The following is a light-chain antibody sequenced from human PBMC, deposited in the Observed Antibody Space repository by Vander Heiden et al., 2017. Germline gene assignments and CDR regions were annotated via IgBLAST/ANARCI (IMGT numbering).Light chain of an antibody. V-gene: IGLV2-14*01. CDR2: EVS. CDR3: SSYTSSTRV. Sequence: QSALTQPASVSGSPGQSITISCTGPSRDLCRYNYVSWYQQHPGKAPKLMSYEVSNRPSGVSNRFSGSKSGNTASLTISGLQAEDEADYYCSSYTSSTRVFGGGTKLTVL. J-gene: IGLJ3*02. CDR1: SRDLCRYNY.